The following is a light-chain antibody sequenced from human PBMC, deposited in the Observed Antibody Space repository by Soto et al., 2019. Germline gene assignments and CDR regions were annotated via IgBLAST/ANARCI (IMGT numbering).Light chain of an antibody. CDR2: GAS. CDR1: QSVSSSY. Sequence: EIVLTQSPGTLSFSPGERATLSCSASQSVSSSYLAWYQQKPGQAPRLLIYGASSRATGIPDRFSGSGSGTDFTLAISRLEPEDFAVYYCQQYGSSRTFGQGT. V-gene: IGKV3-20*01. CDR3: QQYGSSRT. J-gene: IGKJ1*01.